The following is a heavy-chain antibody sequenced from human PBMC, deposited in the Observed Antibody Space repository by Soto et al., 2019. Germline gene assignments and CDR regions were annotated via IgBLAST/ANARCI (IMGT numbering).Heavy chain of an antibody. CDR1: GYTFTTYE. CDR2: ISTYNGNT. J-gene: IGHJ6*02. D-gene: IGHD2-8*01. Sequence: QVQLVQSGAEVKKPGASVKVSWKASGYTFTTYEISWVRQAPGEGLEWMGRISTYNGNTNYPQSLQGRLTMTTDTSTTTAYMELRSLRSDDTAVYYCARDPYHVLMVNAPNLYGMDVWGQGTTVTVSS. V-gene: IGHV1-18*01. CDR3: ARDPYHVLMVNAPNLYGMDV.